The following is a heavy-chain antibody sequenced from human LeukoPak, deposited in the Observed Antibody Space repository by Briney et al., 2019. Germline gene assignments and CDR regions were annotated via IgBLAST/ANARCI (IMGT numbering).Heavy chain of an antibody. CDR2: ISHSGNT. CDR3: ARGAGWYEY. D-gene: IGHD6-19*01. J-gene: IGHJ4*02. Sequence: SETLSLTCTVSGGSVSGYYWSWLRQPPGKGLEWIAYISHSGNTNYNPSLKSRVTISKDTSKHQSSLRLNSVTAADTAVYHCARGAGWYEYWGQGTLVTVSS. CDR1: GGSVSGYY. V-gene: IGHV4-59*02.